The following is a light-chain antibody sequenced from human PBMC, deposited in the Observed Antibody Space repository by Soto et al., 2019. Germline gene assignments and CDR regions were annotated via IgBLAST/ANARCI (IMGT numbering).Light chain of an antibody. CDR2: GNS. J-gene: IGLJ7*01. CDR1: SSNIGAGYD. Sequence: QSVLTQPPSVSGAPGQRVTISCTGSSSNIGAGYDVHWYQQLPGTAPKLLIYGNSNRPSGVPDRFSGSKSGTSASLAITGLQAEDEADYYCQSYDSSLRYVFGGGTQLTVL. CDR3: QSYDSSLRYV. V-gene: IGLV1-40*01.